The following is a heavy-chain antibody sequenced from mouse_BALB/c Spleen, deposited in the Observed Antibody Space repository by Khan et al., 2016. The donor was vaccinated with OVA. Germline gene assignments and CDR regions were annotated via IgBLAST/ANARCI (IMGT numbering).Heavy chain of an antibody. CDR1: GYSITSDYA. Sequence: EVQLQESGPGLVKPSQSLSLTCTVTGYSITSDYAWNWIRQFPGNKLEWMGYISSTGSTSYNPSLKGRISINRDTSKNQFFLHLNSVTSEDTATYYCARSLYYSDSYALDYWGPGTSVTVSS. D-gene: IGHD2-13*01. CDR3: ARSLYYSDSYALDY. V-gene: IGHV3-2*02. CDR2: ISSTGST. J-gene: IGHJ4*01.